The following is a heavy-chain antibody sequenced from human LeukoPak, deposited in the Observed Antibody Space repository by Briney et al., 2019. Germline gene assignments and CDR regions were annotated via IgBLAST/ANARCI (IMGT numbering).Heavy chain of an antibody. D-gene: IGHD3-10*01. CDR2: VYYRGAT. CDR1: GDSITSYY. CDR3: AGVFSGRRPFEL. J-gene: IGHJ4*02. Sequence: SETLSLTCTVSGDSITSYYWNWIRQPLGKGLEWIGYVYYRGATNYNPSLKTRVTTSIDTSKKQFSLKLSSVTAADTAVYFCAGVFSGRRPFELWGRGTLVTVSS. V-gene: IGHV4-59*01.